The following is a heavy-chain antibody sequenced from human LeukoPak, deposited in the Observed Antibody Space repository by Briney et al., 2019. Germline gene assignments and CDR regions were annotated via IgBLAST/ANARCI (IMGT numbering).Heavy chain of an antibody. Sequence: SETLSLTCAVHGGSFSGYYWSWIRQPPGKGLEWIGEINHSGSTNYNPSLKSRVTISVDTSKNQFSLKLSSVTAADTAVYYCARELKSRPPFTMVRGVVDYWGQGTLVTVSS. V-gene: IGHV4-34*01. J-gene: IGHJ4*02. D-gene: IGHD3-10*01. CDR3: ARELKSRPPFTMVRGVVDY. CDR2: INHSGST. CDR1: GGSFSGYY.